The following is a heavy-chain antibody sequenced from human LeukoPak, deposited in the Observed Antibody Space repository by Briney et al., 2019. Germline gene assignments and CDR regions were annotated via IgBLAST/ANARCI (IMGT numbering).Heavy chain of an antibody. Sequence: GGSLRLSCAASGFTVSSNHMSWVRQAPGKGLEWVAGMSHDGSNIYYADPVKGRFTDSRDNSKNTLYLQMNSLRDEDTAVYSCARESFGDYYFDYWGQGTLVTVSS. D-gene: IGHD4-17*01. V-gene: IGHV3-30*14. CDR2: MSHDGSNI. CDR3: ARESFGDYYFDY. J-gene: IGHJ4*02. CDR1: GFTVSSNH.